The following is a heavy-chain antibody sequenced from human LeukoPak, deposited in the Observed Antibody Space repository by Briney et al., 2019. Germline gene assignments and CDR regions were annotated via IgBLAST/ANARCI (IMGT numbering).Heavy chain of an antibody. D-gene: IGHD2-2*01. Sequence: PSETLSLTCTVSGGSITSSPYHWAWIRQPPGRGPEWIGTVSHTGATQYSPSLTSRVTISLDTSKNQFSLKLSSVTAADTAVYYCAISPYCSSTSCYSPPYNWFDPWGQGTLVTVSS. V-gene: IGHV4-39*07. CDR2: VSHTGAT. CDR3: AISPYCSSTSCYSPPYNWFDP. J-gene: IGHJ5*02. CDR1: GGSITSSPYH.